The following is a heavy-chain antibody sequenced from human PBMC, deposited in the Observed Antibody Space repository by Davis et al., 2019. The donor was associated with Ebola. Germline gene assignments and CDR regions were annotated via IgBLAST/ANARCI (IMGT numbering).Heavy chain of an antibody. V-gene: IGHV4-31*11. CDR2: IYYSGST. Sequence: MPSETLSLTCAVYGGSFSGYYWSWIRQHPGKGLEWIGYIYYSGSTYYNPSLKSRVTISVDTSKNQFSLKLSSVTAADTAVYYCARDRRYFDGSYYYYGMDVWDQGTTVTVSS. D-gene: IGHD3-9*01. CDR1: GGSFSGYY. J-gene: IGHJ6*02. CDR3: ARDRRYFDGSYYYYGMDV.